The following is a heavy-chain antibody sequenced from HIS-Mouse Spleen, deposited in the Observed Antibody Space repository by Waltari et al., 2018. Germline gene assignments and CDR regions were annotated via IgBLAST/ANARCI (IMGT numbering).Heavy chain of an antibody. V-gene: IGHV4-39*07. Sequence: QLQLQESGPGLVTPSETLSLTCTVSGGSLSSSSYYWGWIRQPPGKGLEWIGSNYYSGSTYYNPSLKSRVTISVDTSKNQFSLKLSSVTAADTAVYYCAREIPYSSSWYDWYFDLWGRGTLVTVSS. J-gene: IGHJ2*01. CDR1: GGSLSSSSYY. CDR2: NYYSGST. D-gene: IGHD6-13*01. CDR3: AREIPYSSSWYDWYFDL.